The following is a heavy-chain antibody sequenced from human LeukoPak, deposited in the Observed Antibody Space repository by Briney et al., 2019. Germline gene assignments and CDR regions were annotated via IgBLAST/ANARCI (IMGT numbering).Heavy chain of an antibody. CDR2: IYYSGST. Sequence: SETLSLTCAVSGGSISTTSYFWGWIRQPPGKGLEWIASIYYSGSTYYNPPLKSRVTISVDTSKNQFSLKLSSVTAADTAVYYCARVRRYAYGEDAFDIWGQGTMVTVSS. J-gene: IGHJ3*02. CDR3: ARVRRYAYGEDAFDI. V-gene: IGHV4-39*07. CDR1: GGSISTTSYF. D-gene: IGHD4-17*01.